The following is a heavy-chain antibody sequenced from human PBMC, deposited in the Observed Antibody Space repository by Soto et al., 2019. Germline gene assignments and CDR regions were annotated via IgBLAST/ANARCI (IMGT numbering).Heavy chain of an antibody. CDR3: ARGPVTTTIDY. Sequence: SGGSLRLSCAASGFTFSSYAMHWVRQAPGKGLEYVSAISSNGGSTYYANSVKGRFTISRDNSKNTLYLQMGSLRAEDIAVYYCARGPVTTTIDYWGQGTLVTVSS. J-gene: IGHJ4*02. CDR2: ISSNGGST. D-gene: IGHD4-17*01. V-gene: IGHV3-64*01. CDR1: GFTFSSYA.